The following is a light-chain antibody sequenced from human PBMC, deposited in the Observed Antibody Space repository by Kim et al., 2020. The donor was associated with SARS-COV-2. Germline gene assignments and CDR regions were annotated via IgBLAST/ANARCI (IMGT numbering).Light chain of an antibody. V-gene: IGLV7-46*01. CDR1: TGAVTSGNY. J-gene: IGLJ3*02. Sequence: GTVTLTCGSSTGAVTSGNYPYWFQEKPGQAPRTLIYETSNKHSWTPARFSGSLLGGKAALTLSGAQPEDEAEYYCLLSYSGARPWVFGGGTQLTVL. CDR2: ETS. CDR3: LLSYSGARPWV.